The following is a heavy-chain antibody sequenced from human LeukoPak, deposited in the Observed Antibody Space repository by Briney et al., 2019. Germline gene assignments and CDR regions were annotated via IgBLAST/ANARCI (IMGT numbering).Heavy chain of an antibody. V-gene: IGHV5-51*01. Sequence: GESLKISCKGSGYNFTTYWIGWVRQMPGKGLEWMGIIYPGDPDTGYSPSFQGQVTISADKSITTAYLQWSSLKASDTAMYYCARGSMRQFDYWGQGALVTVSS. CDR2: IYPGDPDT. CDR3: ARGSMRQFDY. CDR1: GYNFTTYW. J-gene: IGHJ4*02.